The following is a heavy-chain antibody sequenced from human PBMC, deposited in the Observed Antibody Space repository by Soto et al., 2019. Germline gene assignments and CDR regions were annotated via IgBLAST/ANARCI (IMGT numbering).Heavy chain of an antibody. J-gene: IGHJ4*02. CDR1: GGSISSYF. CDR2: XXYXGXT. V-gene: IGHV4-59*01. CDR3: ARSGTAMVLVDY. D-gene: IGHD5-18*01. Sequence: PSETLSLTCTVSGGSISSYFWSWIRQPPGKGLXLXGXXXYXGXTXYXXXXKSRVTISVDTSKNQFSLNLSSVTAADTAVYYCARSGTAMVLVDYWGQGTLVTVSS.